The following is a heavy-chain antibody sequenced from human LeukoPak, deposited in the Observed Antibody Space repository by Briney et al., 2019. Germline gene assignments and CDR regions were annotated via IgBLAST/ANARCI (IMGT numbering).Heavy chain of an antibody. V-gene: IGHV1-69*01. D-gene: IGHD2-2*01. CDR3: ARVVVVPAARTYYYYYGMDV. CDR1: GGTFSSYA. Sequence: SVKVSCEASGGTFSSYAISWVRQAPGQGLEWMGGIIPIFGTANYAQKFQGRVTITADESTSTAYMELSSLRSEDTAVYYCARVVVVPAARTYYYYYGMDVWGQGTTVTVSS. J-gene: IGHJ6*02. CDR2: IIPIFGTA.